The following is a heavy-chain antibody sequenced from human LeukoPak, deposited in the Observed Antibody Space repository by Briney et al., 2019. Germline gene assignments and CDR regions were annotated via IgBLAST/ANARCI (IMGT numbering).Heavy chain of an antibody. V-gene: IGHV1-69*05. CDR1: GGTFSSYA. J-gene: IGHJ2*01. CDR3: ARGPFGGPRYWYFDL. Sequence: ASVKVSCKDSGGTFSSYAISWVRQAPGQGLEWMGGIIPIFGTANYAQKFQGRVTITTDESTSTAYMELSSLRSEDTAVYYCARGPFGGPRYWYFDLWGRGTLVTVSS. D-gene: IGHD3-10*01. CDR2: IIPIFGTA.